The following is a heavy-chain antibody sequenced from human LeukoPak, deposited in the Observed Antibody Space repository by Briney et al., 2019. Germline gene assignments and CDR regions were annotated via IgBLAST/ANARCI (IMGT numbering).Heavy chain of an antibody. V-gene: IGHV3-21*04. CDR1: GFTFSSYS. Sequence: GGSLRLSCAASGFTFSSYSMNWVRQAPGKGLEWVSSISSSSSYIYYADSVKGRFTISRDNARNSLYLQMNSLRADDTAVYYCAGDAVGPGLAGSWGQGTLVTVS. CDR2: ISSSSSYI. D-gene: IGHD1-26*01. CDR3: AGDAVGPGLAGS. J-gene: IGHJ5*02.